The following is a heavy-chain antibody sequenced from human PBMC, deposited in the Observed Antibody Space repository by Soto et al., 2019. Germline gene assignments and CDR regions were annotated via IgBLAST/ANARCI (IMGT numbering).Heavy chain of an antibody. CDR1: GFTFKNYA. V-gene: IGHV3-30*18. J-gene: IGHJ6*02. D-gene: IGHD3-3*01. CDR2: ISHDGSQR. CDR3: AKRITISGYGDYYYYGMDV. Sequence: QVQLVESGGGVVQPGRSRRLSCAASGFTFKNYAMFWVRQAPGTGLEWVARISHDGSQRFYADSVKGRFTISRDDSKSTVSLQMNSLRAEDTAIYYCAKRITISGYGDYYYYGMDVWGQGTTVIVSS.